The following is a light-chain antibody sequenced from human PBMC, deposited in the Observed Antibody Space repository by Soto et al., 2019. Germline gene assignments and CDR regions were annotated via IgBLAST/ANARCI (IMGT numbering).Light chain of an antibody. J-gene: IGKJ4*01. CDR1: QSISNY. V-gene: IGKV1-39*01. CDR3: QQSYHTRPLT. CDR2: AAS. Sequence: DIQMTQSPSSLSASVGDRVTITCRASQSISNYVNWYQQRLGKAPNLLIYAASSLQSGVPSRFSGSGSGRDFTLTISSLHPEDFATYYWQQSYHTRPLTFGGGTKVEI.